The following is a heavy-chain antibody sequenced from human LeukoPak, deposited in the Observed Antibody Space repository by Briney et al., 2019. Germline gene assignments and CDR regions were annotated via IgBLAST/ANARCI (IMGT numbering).Heavy chain of an antibody. CDR1: GGSISSYY. D-gene: IGHD6-6*01. Sequence: SETLSLTCTVSGGSISSYYWSWIRQPPGKGLEWIGYIYYSGSTTYNPSLQSRVTISVDTSKNQFALKLSSVTAADTAVYYCARHPSIAAYFDYWGQGTLVTVSS. CDR3: ARHPSIAAYFDY. CDR2: IYYSGST. J-gene: IGHJ4*02. V-gene: IGHV4-59*08.